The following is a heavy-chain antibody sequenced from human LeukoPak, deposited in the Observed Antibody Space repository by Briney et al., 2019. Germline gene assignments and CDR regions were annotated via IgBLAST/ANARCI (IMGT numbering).Heavy chain of an antibody. Sequence: SETLSLTCTVSGASISSTSHHWGWIRPPPGKGLEWIGAIYYNGYTYYNPSLRSRVTISVITSKNQFSLKLSSVTAADTAVYYCARLEWGSAGSGSFDHWGHGTLVTVSS. CDR3: ARLEWGSAGSGSFDH. V-gene: IGHV4-39*01. CDR1: GASISSTSHH. D-gene: IGHD6-25*01. J-gene: IGHJ4*01. CDR2: IYYNGYT.